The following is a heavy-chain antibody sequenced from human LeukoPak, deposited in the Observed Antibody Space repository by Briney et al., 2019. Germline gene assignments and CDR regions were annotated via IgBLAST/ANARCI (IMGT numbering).Heavy chain of an antibody. CDR3: ARGGDGYFDY. CDR1: GGSISGYY. CDR2: ISYSGST. Sequence: SETLSLTCTVSGGSISGYYWSWIRQPPGKRLEWIGYISYSGSTNYNPSLKSRVTISVDTSKNQFSLKLSSVTAADTDVYYCARGGDGYFDYWGQGTLVTVSS. J-gene: IGHJ4*02. V-gene: IGHV4-59*01. D-gene: IGHD5-24*01.